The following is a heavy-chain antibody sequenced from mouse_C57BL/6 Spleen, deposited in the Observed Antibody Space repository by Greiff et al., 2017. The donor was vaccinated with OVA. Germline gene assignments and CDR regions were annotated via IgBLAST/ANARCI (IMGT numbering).Heavy chain of an antibody. J-gene: IGHJ2*01. Sequence: QVQLQQPGAELVMPGASVKLSCKASGYTFTSYWMHWVKQRPGQGLEWMGEIDPSDSYTNYNQKFKGKSTLTVDKSSSTAYMQLSSLTSEDSAVYYCARSYYGSSSYFDYWGQGTTLSVSS. D-gene: IGHD1-1*01. CDR2: IDPSDSYT. CDR3: ARSYYGSSSYFDY. CDR1: GYTFTSYW. V-gene: IGHV1-69*01.